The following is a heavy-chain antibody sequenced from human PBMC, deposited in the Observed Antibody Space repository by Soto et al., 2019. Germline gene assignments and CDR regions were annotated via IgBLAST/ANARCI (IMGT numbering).Heavy chain of an antibody. V-gene: IGHV3-7*01. CDR2: IKQDGSEK. CDR1: GFTFSSYW. CDR3: ARGKRNNDYGDYSGRLGTYYMDV. Sequence: GGSLRLSCAASGFTFSSYWMSWVRQAPGKGLEWVANIKQDGSEKYYVDSVKGRFTISRDNAKNSLYLQMNSLRAEDTAVYYCARGKRNNDYGDYSGRLGTYYMDVWGKGTTVTVSS. D-gene: IGHD4-17*01. J-gene: IGHJ6*03.